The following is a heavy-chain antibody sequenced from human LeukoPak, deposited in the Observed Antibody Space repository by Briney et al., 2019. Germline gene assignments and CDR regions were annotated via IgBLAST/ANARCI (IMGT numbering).Heavy chain of an antibody. CDR2: INHSGST. V-gene: IGHV4-34*01. CDR3: ARDFGGFDP. J-gene: IGHJ5*02. D-gene: IGHD3-3*01. CDR1: GFSLSSYA. Sequence: GSLRLSCAASGFSLSSYAMSWVRLAPGKGLEWIGEINHSGSTNYNPSLKSRVTISVDTSKNQFSLKLSSVTAADTAVYYCARDFGGFDPWGQGTLVTVSS.